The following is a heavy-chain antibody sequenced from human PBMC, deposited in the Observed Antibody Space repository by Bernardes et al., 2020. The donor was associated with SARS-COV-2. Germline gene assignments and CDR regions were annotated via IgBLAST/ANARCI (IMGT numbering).Heavy chain of an antibody. V-gene: IGHV3-33*01. Sequence: GGSLRRSCAASGFTFRSYGMHWVRQAPGKGLEWVAVIWYDGSNKYYADSVKGRFTISRDNSKNTLYLQMNSLRAEDTAVYYCARDRDFWSGYYWDVWGQGTTVTVSS. J-gene: IGHJ6*02. CDR2: IWYDGSNK. CDR1: GFTFRSYG. D-gene: IGHD3-3*01. CDR3: ARDRDFWSGYYWDV.